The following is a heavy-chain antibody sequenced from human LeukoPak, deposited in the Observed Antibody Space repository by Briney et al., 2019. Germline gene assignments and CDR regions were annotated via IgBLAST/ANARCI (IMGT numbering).Heavy chain of an antibody. Sequence: GGSLRLSCAASGFTFSTYWMHWVRQAPGKGLVWVSRINSDGSNTNYADSVKGRFTISRDNAKNTLYLQMNSLRAEDTAVYYCAKGKYGDYVGPFDYWGQGTLVTVSS. CDR2: INSDGSNT. CDR1: GFTFSTYW. CDR3: AKGKYGDYVGPFDY. D-gene: IGHD4-17*01. J-gene: IGHJ4*02. V-gene: IGHV3-74*01.